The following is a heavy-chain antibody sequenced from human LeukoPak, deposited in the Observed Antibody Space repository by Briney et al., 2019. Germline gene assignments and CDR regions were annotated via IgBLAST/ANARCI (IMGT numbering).Heavy chain of an antibody. CDR1: GGSISSYY. CDR3: ARGQRLRLVYFDY. J-gene: IGHJ4*02. D-gene: IGHD5-12*01. CDR2: IYYSGST. Sequence: SETLSLTCTVSGGSISSYYWSWIRQPPGKGLEWIGYIYYSGSTNYNPSLKSRVTISVDTSKNQFSLKLSSVTAADTAVYYCARGQRLRLVYFDYWGQGTLVTVSS. V-gene: IGHV4-59*01.